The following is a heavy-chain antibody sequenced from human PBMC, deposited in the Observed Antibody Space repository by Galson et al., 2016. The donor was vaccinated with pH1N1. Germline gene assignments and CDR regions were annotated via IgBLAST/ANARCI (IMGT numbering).Heavy chain of an antibody. D-gene: IGHD3-10*01. V-gene: IGHV1-69*02. Sequence: SVKVSCKASGDTFNYYTINWVRQAPGQGLQWMGRIIPVLSLPTYAQTFQGRVTISADKSTTTLHLQMKSLRVEDTAVYYCATLLLWFGAPFEDFNFWGQGTTVTVSS. CDR2: IIPVLSLP. CDR3: ATLLLWFGAPFEDFNF. CDR1: GDTFNYYT. J-gene: IGHJ6*02.